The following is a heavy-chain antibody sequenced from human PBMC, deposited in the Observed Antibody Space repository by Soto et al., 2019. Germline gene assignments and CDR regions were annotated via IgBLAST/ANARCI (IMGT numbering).Heavy chain of an antibody. CDR3: ATDKRGGATILGSHFDN. V-gene: IGHV3-9*01. Sequence: EVHLVESGGGLVQLGRSLRLSCAASGFTFDDYALHWVRQTPGKGLEWVSGISWNSGNIVYGDSVKGRFTISRDNAKNFLYLQMNSLRTEDTALYYCATDKRGGATILGSHFDNWGQGTLVTVSS. CDR2: ISWNSGNI. CDR1: GFTFDDYA. J-gene: IGHJ4*02. D-gene: IGHD5-12*01.